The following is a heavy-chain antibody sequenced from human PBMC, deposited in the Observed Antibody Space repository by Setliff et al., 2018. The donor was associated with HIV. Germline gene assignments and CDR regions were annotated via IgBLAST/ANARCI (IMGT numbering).Heavy chain of an antibody. CDR2: IKSKVDGGTT. CDR1: GFTFSHAW. J-gene: IGHJ5*02. V-gene: IGHV3-15*01. D-gene: IGHD1-1*01. Sequence: GGSLRLSCAASGFTFSHAWMSWVRQAPGKGLEWLGHIKSKVDGGTTDYAAHVTGRFSISRDDSKNTLYLQMNSLKTEDTAVYFCTTVVTGWSWGRGTLVTVSS. CDR3: TTVVTGWS.